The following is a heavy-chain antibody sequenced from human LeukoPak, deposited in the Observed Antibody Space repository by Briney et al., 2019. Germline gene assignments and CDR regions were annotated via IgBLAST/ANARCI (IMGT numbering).Heavy chain of an antibody. D-gene: IGHD3-10*01. V-gene: IGHV3-30-3*01. CDR1: GFTFRNYV. CDR3: AREGYYGSGSPPSLYFDY. J-gene: IGHJ4*02. Sequence: GGSLRLSCAASGFTFRNYVIHWVRQAPGKGLEWVAVTSSDLNVKLYADSVKGRFTISRDNSRSTLYLQMNSLRPEDTAIYYCAREGYYGSGSPPSLYFDYWGQGTLVSVSS. CDR2: TSSDLNVK.